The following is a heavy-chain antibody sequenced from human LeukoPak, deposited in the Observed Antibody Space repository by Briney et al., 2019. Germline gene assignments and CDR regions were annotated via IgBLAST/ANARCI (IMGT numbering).Heavy chain of an antibody. CDR2: ISSSSSYI. CDR1: GFTFSSYS. J-gene: IGHJ4*02. CDR3: ARGSVNYDSIPSATDY. Sequence: PGGSLRLSCAASGFTFSSYSMNWVRQAPGKGLEWVSSISSSSSYIYYADSVKGRFTISRDNAKNSLYLQMNSLRAEDTAVYYCARGSVNYDSIPSATDYWGQGTPVTVSS. V-gene: IGHV3-21*01. D-gene: IGHD3-22*01.